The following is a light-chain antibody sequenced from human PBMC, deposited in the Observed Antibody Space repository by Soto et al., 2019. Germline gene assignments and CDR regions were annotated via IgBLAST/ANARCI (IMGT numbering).Light chain of an antibody. Sequence: QSALTQPPSASGSPGQSVTISCTGASSDVGGYDSVSWYQQHPGKAPKLMIYNVYDRPSGISNRFSGSKSGNTASLTISGLQGEDEADYYCSSYTISRSYVFGTGTKVTVL. V-gene: IGLV2-14*03. CDR3: SSYTISRSYV. J-gene: IGLJ1*01. CDR2: NVY. CDR1: SSDVGGYDS.